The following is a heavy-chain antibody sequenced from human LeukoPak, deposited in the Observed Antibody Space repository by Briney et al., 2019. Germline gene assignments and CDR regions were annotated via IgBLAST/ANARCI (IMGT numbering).Heavy chain of an antibody. D-gene: IGHD2-2*01. CDR1: GFTFSSYA. V-gene: IGHV3-23*01. CDR3: AKSTRTDIVVVPAAPDYFDY. J-gene: IGHJ4*02. Sequence: GGSLRLSCAASGFTFSSYAMSWVRQAPGKGLAWVSSISGSGGSTYYADSVKGRFTISRDNSKNTLYLQMTSLRAEDTAVYYCAKSTRTDIVVVPAAPDYFDYWGQGTLVTVSS. CDR2: ISGSGGST.